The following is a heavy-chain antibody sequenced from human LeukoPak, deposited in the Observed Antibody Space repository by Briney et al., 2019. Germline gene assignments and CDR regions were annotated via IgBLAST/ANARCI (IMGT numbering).Heavy chain of an antibody. CDR1: GGSFSGYY. CDR2: IYHSGST. D-gene: IGHD6-13*01. CDR3: ARDNAAAAIPFDY. J-gene: IGHJ4*02. Sequence: SETLSLTCAVYGGSFSGYYWSWIRQPPGKGLEWIGEIYHSGSTNYNPSLKSRVTISVDKSKNQFSLKLSSVTAADAAVYYCARDNAAAAIPFDYWGQGTLVTVSS. V-gene: IGHV4-34*01.